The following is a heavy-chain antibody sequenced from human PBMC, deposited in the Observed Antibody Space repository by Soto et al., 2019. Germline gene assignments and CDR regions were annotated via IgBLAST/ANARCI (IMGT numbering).Heavy chain of an antibody. CDR1: GFTFSDYY. D-gene: IGHD6-13*01. CDR3: ARGQYSSSWYDWFDP. V-gene: IGHV3-11*01. J-gene: IGHJ5*02. Sequence: GGSLRLSCAASGFTFSDYYMTWIRQAPGKGLEWVSYISSSGNSIYYADSVKGRFTISRDNSKNTLYLQMNSLRAEDTAVYYCARGQYSSSWYDWFDPWGQGTLVTVPQ. CDR2: ISSSGNSI.